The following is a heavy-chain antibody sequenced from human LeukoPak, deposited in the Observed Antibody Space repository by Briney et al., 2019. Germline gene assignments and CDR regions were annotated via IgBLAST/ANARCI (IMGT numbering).Heavy chain of an antibody. CDR3: ARASVTYYYYYYMDV. J-gene: IGHJ6*03. D-gene: IGHD4-11*01. CDR2: IHYSGST. Sequence: PSETLSLTCTVSGGSITNYYWTWIRRPPGKGLEWIGYIHYSGSTNYNPSLKSRVTISVDTSKNQFSLKLSSVTAADTAVYYCARASVTYYYYYYMDVWGKGTTVTVSS. CDR1: GGSITNYY. V-gene: IGHV4-59*01.